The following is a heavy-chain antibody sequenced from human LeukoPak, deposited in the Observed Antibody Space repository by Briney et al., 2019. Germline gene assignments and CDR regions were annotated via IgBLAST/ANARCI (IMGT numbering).Heavy chain of an antibody. D-gene: IGHD2-2*01. Sequence: SGTLSLTCAVSGDSFSGTNWWSWVRQPPGKGLEWIGEIYNDGSTNYNPSLKSRVTISVDKSKSQFSLRLSSVTAADTAVYYCARDYCTSTTCPNWFDPWGQGTLVTVSS. CDR2: IYNDGST. J-gene: IGHJ5*02. CDR3: ARDYCTSTTCPNWFDP. V-gene: IGHV4-4*02. CDR1: GDSFSGTNW.